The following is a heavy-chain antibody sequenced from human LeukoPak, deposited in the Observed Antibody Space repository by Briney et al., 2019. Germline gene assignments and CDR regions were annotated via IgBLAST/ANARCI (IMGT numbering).Heavy chain of an antibody. CDR3: ASHSSGWRQTYFDF. CDR2: ITPSDGDR. J-gene: IGHJ4*02. D-gene: IGHD6-19*01. Sequence: GASVKVSCNALGYRFTSYYLHWVRQAPGQGLEWLGKITPSDGDRSYTQQFQGRVTMTRDTSTNTVYMELSSLRSDDTAVYYCASHSSGWRQTYFDFWGQGTLVTVSS. CDR1: GYRFTSYY. V-gene: IGHV1-46*01.